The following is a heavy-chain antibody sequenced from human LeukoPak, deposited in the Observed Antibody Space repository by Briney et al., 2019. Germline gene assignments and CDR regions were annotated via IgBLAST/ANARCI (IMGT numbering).Heavy chain of an antibody. CDR2: IYPGDSDT. D-gene: IGHD3-22*01. Sequence: GESLKISYKGSGYSFTSYWIGWVRPMPGKGLEWMGIIYPGDSDTRYSPSFQGQVTISADKSISTAYLQWSSLKASDTAMYYCARLRDYYDSSGRYFDYWGQGTLVTVSS. V-gene: IGHV5-51*01. J-gene: IGHJ4*02. CDR1: GYSFTSYW. CDR3: ARLRDYYDSSGRYFDY.